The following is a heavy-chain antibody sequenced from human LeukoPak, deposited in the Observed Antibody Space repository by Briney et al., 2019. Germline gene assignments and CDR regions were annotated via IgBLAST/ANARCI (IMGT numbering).Heavy chain of an antibody. J-gene: IGHJ3*02. Sequence: GGSLRLSCAASGFTFSSYAMSWVRQAPGKGLEWVSAISGSGGSTYYADSVKGRFTISRDNSKNTLYLQMNSLRAEDTAVYYCAKDGGLFCSGGSCYSDAFDTWGQGTMVTVSS. CDR3: AKDGGLFCSGGSCYSDAFDT. CDR1: GFTFSSYA. CDR2: ISGSGGST. D-gene: IGHD2-15*01. V-gene: IGHV3-23*01.